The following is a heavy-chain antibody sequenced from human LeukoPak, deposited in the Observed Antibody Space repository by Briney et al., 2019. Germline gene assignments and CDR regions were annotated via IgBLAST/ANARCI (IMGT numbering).Heavy chain of an antibody. CDR3: ARGQGATVPQVGKNWFDP. CDR2: IYHSGST. Sequence: PSGTLSLTCAVSGGSISSSNWWSWVRQPPGKGLEWIGEIYHSGSTNINPSLRSRVILSVDTSKNQFSLKLISVTAADTAVYYCARGQGATVPQVGKNWFDPWGQGTRVIVSS. V-gene: IGHV4-4*02. D-gene: IGHD1-26*01. J-gene: IGHJ5*02. CDR1: GGSISSSNW.